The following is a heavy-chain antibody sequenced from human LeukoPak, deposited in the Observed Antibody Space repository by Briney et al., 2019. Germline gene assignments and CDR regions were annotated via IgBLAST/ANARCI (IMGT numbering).Heavy chain of an antibody. CDR3: ASVPADESTGYGRGYYQH. CDR2: MYYRGTT. V-gene: IGHV4-59*01. Sequence: SETLSLTCSVSGGPISGYQWNWIRQPPGKGLEWIAYMYYRGTTNYRPSLRSRVTISVDTSKNQFSLRLSSVTAVDTAVYYCASVPADESTGYGRGYYQHWGQGTLVTVSS. D-gene: IGHD3-22*01. CDR1: GGPISGYQ. J-gene: IGHJ1*01.